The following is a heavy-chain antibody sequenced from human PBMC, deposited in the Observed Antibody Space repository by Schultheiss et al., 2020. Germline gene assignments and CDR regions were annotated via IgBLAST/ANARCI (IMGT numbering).Heavy chain of an antibody. J-gene: IGHJ6*02. Sequence: GGSLRLSCAASGFTFSSYWMHWVRQAPGKGLVWVSRINSDGSSTSYADSVKGRFTISRDNAKNTLYLQMNSLRAEDTAVYYCARGTYDFWSGYYTGMDLYYYYYGMDVWGQGTTVTVSS. D-gene: IGHD3-3*01. CDR2: INSDGSST. CDR3: ARGTYDFWSGYYTGMDLYYYYYGMDV. CDR1: GFTFSSYW. V-gene: IGHV3-74*01.